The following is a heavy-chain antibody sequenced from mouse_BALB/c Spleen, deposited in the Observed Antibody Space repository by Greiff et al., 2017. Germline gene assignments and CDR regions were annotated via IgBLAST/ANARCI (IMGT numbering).Heavy chain of an antibody. CDR3: ARGNYDYDPFAY. V-gene: IGHV3-2*02. J-gene: IGHJ3*01. Sequence: EVKLMESGPGLVKPSQSLSLTCTVTGYSITSDYAWNRIRQFPGNKLEWMGYISYSGSTSYNPSLKSRISITRDTSKNQFFLQLNSVTTEDTATYCCARGNYDYDPFAYWGQGTLVTVSA. D-gene: IGHD2-4*01. CDR1: GYSITSDYA. CDR2: ISYSGST.